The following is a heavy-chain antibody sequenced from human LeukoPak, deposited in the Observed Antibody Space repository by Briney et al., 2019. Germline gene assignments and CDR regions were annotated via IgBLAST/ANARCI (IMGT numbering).Heavy chain of an antibody. V-gene: IGHV4-59*08. D-gene: IGHD4-17*01. J-gene: IGHJ4*02. CDR3: ARGGTMSTVPL. Sequence: PSETLSLTCSVSGGSINNYYWSWIRQPPGKGLEWIGYIYYSGSSGSTNYNPSLKSRVTISVDTSKNQFSLKLSSVTAADTAVYYCARGGTMSTVPLWGQGTLATVSS. CDR1: GGSINNYY. CDR2: IYYSGSSGST.